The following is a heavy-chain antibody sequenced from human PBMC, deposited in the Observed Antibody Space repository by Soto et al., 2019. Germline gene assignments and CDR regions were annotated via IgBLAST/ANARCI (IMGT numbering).Heavy chain of an antibody. D-gene: IGHD3-22*01. CDR1: GYTFTDYY. J-gene: IGHJ4*02. CDR3: AKAGHYDSPHYADS. V-gene: IGHV1-2*04. CDR2: INPNTGCT. Sequence: QVHLVQSGTEVRQPGASVRVSCKASGYTFTDYYLHWVRQAPGQGPEWMGWINPNTGCTDYAQKFRDWVTMTTDTSINTAYMDLSRLKSHDTAVYSCAKAGHYDSPHYADSWGQGTLVTVSS.